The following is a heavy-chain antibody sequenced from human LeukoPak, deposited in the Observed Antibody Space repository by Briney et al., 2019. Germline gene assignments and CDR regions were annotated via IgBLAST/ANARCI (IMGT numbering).Heavy chain of an antibody. J-gene: IGHJ3*01. CDR2: IHYTGST. V-gene: IGHV4-39*01. D-gene: IGHD4-11*01. CDR1: GDSISGSTYY. Sequence: SETLSLTCTVSGDSISGSTYYWGWIRQPPGKGLEWIGTIHYTGSTYYNPSLESRVTISVDTSKNQFSLKLTSATAADTAVYYCARPYSNYVGNDAFALWGQGTMVTVSS. CDR3: ARPYSNYVGNDAFAL.